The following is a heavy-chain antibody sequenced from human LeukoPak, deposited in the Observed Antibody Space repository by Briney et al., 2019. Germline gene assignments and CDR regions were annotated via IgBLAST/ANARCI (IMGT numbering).Heavy chain of an antibody. CDR1: GYRFSTSW. CDR2: IYIGDSDP. Sequence: GESLKISCQGSGYRFSTSWIAWVRQAPGKGLEWVGSIYIGDSDPRYSPSFQWPVTMSADKSVNTASLQWNNLQGSDTGIYYCAKVKSFGYWFFDLWGRGTLVAVSS. V-gene: IGHV5-51*01. CDR3: AKVKSFGYWFFDL. D-gene: IGHD3-16*01. J-gene: IGHJ2*01.